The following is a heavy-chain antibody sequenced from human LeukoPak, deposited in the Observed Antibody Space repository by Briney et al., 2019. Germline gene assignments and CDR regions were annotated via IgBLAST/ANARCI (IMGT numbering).Heavy chain of an antibody. CDR1: GFTFSSYA. V-gene: IGHV3-30*04. Sequence: PGGSLRLSCAASGFTFSSYAMHWVRQAPGKGLEWVAVISYDGSNKYYADSVKGRFTISRDNSKNTLYLQMNSLRAEDTAVYYCARDRSIWFGPFIPGRNAFDIWGQGTMVTVSS. CDR2: ISYDGSNK. D-gene: IGHD3-10*01. CDR3: ARDRSIWFGPFIPGRNAFDI. J-gene: IGHJ3*02.